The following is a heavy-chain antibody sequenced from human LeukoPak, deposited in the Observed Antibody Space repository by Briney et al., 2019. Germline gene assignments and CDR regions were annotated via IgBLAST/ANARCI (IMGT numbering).Heavy chain of an antibody. CDR3: AISVTMVVTPLLDP. J-gene: IGHJ5*02. Sequence: ASVKVSCKASGGTFSSYAINWVRQAPGQGLEWMGRIIPIFGTANYAQKFQGRVTITTDESTSTAYMELSSLRSEDTAVYYCAISVTMVVTPLLDPWGQGTLVTVSS. CDR1: GGTFSSYA. CDR2: IIPIFGTA. D-gene: IGHD4-23*01. V-gene: IGHV1-69*05.